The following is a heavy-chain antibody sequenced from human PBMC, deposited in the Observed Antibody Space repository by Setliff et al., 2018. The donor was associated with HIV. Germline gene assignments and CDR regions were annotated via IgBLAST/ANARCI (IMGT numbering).Heavy chain of an antibody. V-gene: IGHV4-39*01. Sequence: SETLSLTCTVSGDYIGSRAYYWAWIRQPPGKGLEWIATIYYTGNSYYNPSLQSRVSISVDTSNNQFSLKLHSVSTSDRGVYFCARLGESGYDFRGFFDFWGPGRLVTVSS. CDR3: ARLGESGYDFRGFFDF. CDR2: IYYTGNS. CDR1: GDYIGSRAYY. J-gene: IGHJ4*02. D-gene: IGHD5-12*01.